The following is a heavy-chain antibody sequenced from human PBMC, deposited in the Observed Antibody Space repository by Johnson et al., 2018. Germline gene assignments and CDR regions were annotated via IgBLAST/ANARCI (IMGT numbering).Heavy chain of an antibody. V-gene: IGHV3-21*04. D-gene: IGHD7-27*01. J-gene: IGHJ6*02. Sequence: VQLQESGGGVVQPGRSLRLSCAASGFTFRNYGMFWVRQAPGKGLEWVSSISSSSSYIYYADPVKGRFTISRDNSKNTLYLQMNSLRAEDTAVYYGAKGTGTPRYYGMDVWGQGTTVTVSS. CDR3: AKGTGTPRYYGMDV. CDR2: ISSSSSYI. CDR1: GFTFRNYG.